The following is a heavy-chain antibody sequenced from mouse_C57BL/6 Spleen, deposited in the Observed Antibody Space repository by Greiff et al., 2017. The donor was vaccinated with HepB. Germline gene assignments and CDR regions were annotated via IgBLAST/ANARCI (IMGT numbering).Heavy chain of an antibody. CDR2: IDPSDSYT. Sequence: QVQLQQPGAELVMPGASVKLSCKASGYTFTSYWMHWVKQRPGQGLEWIGEIDPSDSYTNYNQKFKGKSTLTVDKSSSTAYMQLSSLTSEDSAVYYGARPDYYGSSYVFAYWGQGTLVTVSA. V-gene: IGHV1-69*01. J-gene: IGHJ3*01. D-gene: IGHD1-1*01. CDR1: GYTFTSYW. CDR3: ARPDYYGSSYVFAY.